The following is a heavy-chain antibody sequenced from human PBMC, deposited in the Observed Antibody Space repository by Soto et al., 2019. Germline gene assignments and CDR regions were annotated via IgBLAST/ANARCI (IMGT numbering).Heavy chain of an antibody. CDR3: ARGRVAVAGFEFAGHMDV. Sequence: SVKVSCKASGGTFSSYAISWVRQAPGQGLEWMGGIIPIFGTANYAQKFQGRVTITADESTSTAYMELSSLRSKDTAVYYCARGRVAVAGFEFAGHMDVWGQGTTVTVSS. CDR1: GGTFSSYA. D-gene: IGHD6-19*01. CDR2: IIPIFGTA. V-gene: IGHV1-69*13. J-gene: IGHJ6*02.